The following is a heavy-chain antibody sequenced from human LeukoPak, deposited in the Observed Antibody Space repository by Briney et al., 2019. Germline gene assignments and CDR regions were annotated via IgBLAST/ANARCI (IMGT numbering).Heavy chain of an antibody. CDR3: ARDPLRFLEWSSYYFDY. CDR2: IWYDGSNK. Sequence: GGSLRLSCAASGFTFSSYAMNWVRQAPGKGLEWVAVIWYDGSNKYYADSVKGRFTISRDNSKNTLYLQMNSLRAEDTAVYYCARDPLRFLEWSSYYFDYWGQGTLVTVSS. V-gene: IGHV3-33*08. CDR1: GFTFSSYA. J-gene: IGHJ4*02. D-gene: IGHD3-3*01.